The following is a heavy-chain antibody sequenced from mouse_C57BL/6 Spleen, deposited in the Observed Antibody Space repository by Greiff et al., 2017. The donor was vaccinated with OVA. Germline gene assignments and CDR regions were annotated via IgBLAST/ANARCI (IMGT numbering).Heavy chain of an antibody. J-gene: IGHJ4*01. D-gene: IGHD1-1*01. V-gene: IGHV1-80*01. CDR3: ARGGLLRSYYYAMDY. Sequence: VQLQQSGAELVKPGASVKISCKASGYAFSSYWMNWVKQRPGKGLEWIGQIYPGDGDTNYNGKFKGKATLTADKSSSTAYMQLSSLTSEDSAVYFCARGGLLRSYYYAMDYWGQGTSVTVSS. CDR1: GYAFSSYW. CDR2: IYPGDGDT.